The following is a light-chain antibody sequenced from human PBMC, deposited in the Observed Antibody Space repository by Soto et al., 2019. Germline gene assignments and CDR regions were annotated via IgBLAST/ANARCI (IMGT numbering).Light chain of an antibody. Sequence: QSALTQPASVSGSPGQSITISCTGTSSDVGSYNLVSWYQQYPGKAPKLMIYEGSKRPSGVSNRFSGSKSGNTASLTISGLQAEDEADYYCCSYAGSSTYVFGTGTKLPS. CDR2: EGS. CDR3: CSYAGSSTYV. J-gene: IGLJ1*01. V-gene: IGLV2-23*01. CDR1: SSDVGSYNL.